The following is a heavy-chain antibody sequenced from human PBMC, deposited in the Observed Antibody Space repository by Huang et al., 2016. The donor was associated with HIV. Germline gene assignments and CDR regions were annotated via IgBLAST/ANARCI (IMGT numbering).Heavy chain of an antibody. V-gene: IGHV3-30*18. CDR2: RVYDGSSK. CDR1: GFTFNKFD. Sequence: QVQLVESGGGVVQPGRSLRLSCAAFGFTFNKFDMHWVRQALGKGVEWVEIRVYDGSSKYHADSVKGRFTISRDKSKNTVYLQMNSLRVEDTAVYYCAKDGRGSGTYYDYFEYWGQGTLVTVSS. CDR3: AKDGRGSGTYYDYFEY. D-gene: IGHD1-26*01. J-gene: IGHJ4*02.